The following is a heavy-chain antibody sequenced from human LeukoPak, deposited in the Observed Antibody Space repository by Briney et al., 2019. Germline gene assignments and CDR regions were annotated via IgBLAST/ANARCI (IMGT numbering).Heavy chain of an antibody. D-gene: IGHD2-15*01. CDR1: GGTFSIYA. CDR3: AREGSHCSGGSCYSNWFDP. Sequence: GASVKVSCKASGGTFSIYAISWVRQAPGQGLKWMGGIIPIFGTANYAQKFQGRVTITADESTSTAYMELSSLRSEDTAVYYCAREGSHCSGGSCYSNWFDPWGQGTLVTVSS. V-gene: IGHV1-69*13. J-gene: IGHJ5*02. CDR2: IIPIFGTA.